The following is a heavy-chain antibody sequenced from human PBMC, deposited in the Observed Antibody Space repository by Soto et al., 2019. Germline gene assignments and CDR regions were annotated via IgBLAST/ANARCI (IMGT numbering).Heavy chain of an antibody. CDR1: GFTFSSYA. V-gene: IGHV3-30-3*01. J-gene: IGHJ4*02. Sequence: QVQLVESGGGVVQPGRSLRLSCAASGFTFSSYAMHWVRQAPGKGLEWVAVISYDGSNKYYADSVKGRFTISRDNSKTTLYLQMNGLRAEDTAVYYCAIEAGYSYGQEEGTLDYWGQGTLVTVSA. CDR2: ISYDGSNK. CDR3: AIEAGYSYGQEEGTLDY. D-gene: IGHD5-18*01.